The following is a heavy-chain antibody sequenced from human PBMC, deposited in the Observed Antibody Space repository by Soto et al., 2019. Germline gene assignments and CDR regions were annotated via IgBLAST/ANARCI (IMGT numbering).Heavy chain of an antibody. J-gene: IGHJ3*02. CDR3: AKGIGDFWSGYVDAFDI. CDR1: GFTFSSYA. V-gene: IGHV3-23*01. Sequence: EVQLLESGGGLVQPGGSLRLSCAASGFTFSSYAMSWVRQAPGKGLEWVSAISGSGGSTYYADSVKGRFTISRDNSKNTLYLQMTSLRAEDTAVYYCAKGIGDFWSGYVDAFDIWGQGTMVTVSS. CDR2: ISGSGGST. D-gene: IGHD3-3*01.